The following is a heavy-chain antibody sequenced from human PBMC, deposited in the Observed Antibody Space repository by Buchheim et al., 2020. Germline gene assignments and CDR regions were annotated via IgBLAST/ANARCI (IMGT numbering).Heavy chain of an antibody. CDR1: GFTFSSYE. V-gene: IGHV3-48*03. J-gene: IGHJ4*02. D-gene: IGHD3-22*01. Sequence: EVQLVESGGGLVQPGGSLRLSCAASGFTFSSYEMNWVRQAPGKGLEWVSYISSSGSTIYYADYVKGRFTISSDNAKTSLYLQMNSLRAEDTAVYYCARDSDYDSSSDYWGQGTL. CDR3: ARDSDYDSSSDY. CDR2: ISSSGSTI.